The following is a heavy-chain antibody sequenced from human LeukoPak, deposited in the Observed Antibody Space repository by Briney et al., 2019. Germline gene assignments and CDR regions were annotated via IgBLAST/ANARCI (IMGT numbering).Heavy chain of an antibody. Sequence: GGSLRLSCEASGLTFSNYAMNWVRQAPGKGLEWVSVMSGSGGSTYYAASVKGRFTSLRDNSKNTLYLQMNSLRAEDTAVYYCAKGTRITLSPFDYWGQGTLVTVSS. CDR1: GLTFSNYA. CDR2: MSGSGGST. D-gene: IGHD3-10*01. V-gene: IGHV3-23*01. J-gene: IGHJ4*02. CDR3: AKGTRITLSPFDY.